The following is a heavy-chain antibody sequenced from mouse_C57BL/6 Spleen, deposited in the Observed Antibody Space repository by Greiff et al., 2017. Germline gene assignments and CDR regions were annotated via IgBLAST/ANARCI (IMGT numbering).Heavy chain of an antibody. V-gene: IGHV1-47*01. Sequence: VQLQQSGAELVKPGASVKMSCKASGYTFTTYPIEWMKQNPGKSLEWIGNFHPYNDDTKYNEKFKGKATLTVEKSSSTVYLELSRVTSDDSAVYYCARGSYYYGSSPFDYWGQGTTRTVSS. CDR2: FHPYNDDT. J-gene: IGHJ2*01. CDR3: ARGSYYYGSSPFDY. D-gene: IGHD1-1*01. CDR1: GYTFTTYP.